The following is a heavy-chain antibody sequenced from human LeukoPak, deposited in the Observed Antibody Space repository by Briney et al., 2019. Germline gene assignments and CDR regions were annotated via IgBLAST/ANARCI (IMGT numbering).Heavy chain of an antibody. D-gene: IGHD1-1*01. CDR3: ARSLDYYYYGMDV. V-gene: IGHV4-39*07. CDR1: GGSISSSSYY. CDR2: IYYSGST. Sequence: SETLSLTCTVSGGSISSSSYYWGWIRQPPGKGLEWIGSIYYSGSTYYNPSLKSRVTISVDTSKNQFSLKLSSVTAADTAVYYCARSLDYYYYGMDVWGQGTTVTVSS. J-gene: IGHJ6*02.